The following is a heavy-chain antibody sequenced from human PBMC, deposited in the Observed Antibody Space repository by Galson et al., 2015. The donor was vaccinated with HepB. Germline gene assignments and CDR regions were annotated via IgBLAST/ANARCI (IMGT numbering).Heavy chain of an antibody. CDR2: INHSGST. V-gene: IGHV4-34*01. CDR3: ARGRNYYDSSGYYFRP. CDR1: GGSFSGYY. Sequence: ETLSLTCAVYGGSFSGYYWSWIRQPPGKGLEWIGEINHSGSTNYNPSLKSRVTISVDTSKNQFSLKLSSVTAADTAVYYCARGRNYYDSSGYYFRPWGQGTLVTVSS. D-gene: IGHD3-22*01. J-gene: IGHJ5*02.